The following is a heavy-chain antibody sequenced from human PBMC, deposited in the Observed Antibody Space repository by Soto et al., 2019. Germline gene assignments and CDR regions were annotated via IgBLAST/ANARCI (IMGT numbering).Heavy chain of an antibody. CDR1: GFTFGDYA. CDR2: IRSKAYGGTT. CDR3: TRDSRGPMTVLGPFDY. V-gene: IGHV3-49*03. Sequence: GGSLRLSCTASGFTFGDYAMSWFRQAPGKGLEWVGFIRSKAYGGTTEYAASVKGRFTISRDDSKSIAYLQMNSLKTEDTAVYYCTRDSRGPMTVLGPFDYWGQGTLVTVSS. D-gene: IGHD3-22*01. J-gene: IGHJ4*02.